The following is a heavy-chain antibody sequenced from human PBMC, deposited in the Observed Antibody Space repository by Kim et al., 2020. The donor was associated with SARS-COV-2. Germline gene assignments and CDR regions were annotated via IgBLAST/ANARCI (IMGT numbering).Heavy chain of an antibody. D-gene: IGHD3-10*01. CDR3: ARDNLSYYYGSGFDP. J-gene: IGHJ5*02. Sequence: LVKGRFTIPRENAKNSLCLQMNSLRAEDTAVYYCARDNLSYYYGSGFDPWGQGTLVTVSS. V-gene: IGHV3-21*01.